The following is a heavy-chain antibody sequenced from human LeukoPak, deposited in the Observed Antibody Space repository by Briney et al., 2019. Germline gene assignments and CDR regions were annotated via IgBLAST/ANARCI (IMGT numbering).Heavy chain of an antibody. CDR3: ARGGGIFGVVG. J-gene: IGHJ4*02. CDR2: IYYSGST. D-gene: IGHD3-3*01. Sequence: PSETLSLTCTVSGGSINSYYWSWIRQPPGKGLEWIGYIYYSGSTNYNPSLKSRVTISVDTSKNQFSLKLSSVTAADTAVYYCARGGGIFGVVGWGQGTLVAVSS. V-gene: IGHV4-59*01. CDR1: GGSINSYY.